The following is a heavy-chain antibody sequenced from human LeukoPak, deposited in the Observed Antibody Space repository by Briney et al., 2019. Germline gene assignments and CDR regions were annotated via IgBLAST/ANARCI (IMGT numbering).Heavy chain of an antibody. CDR1: GFTFSSYA. CDR2: ISYSGGST. V-gene: IGHV3-23*01. CDR3: AKVEYYDRTGHAFRPWYFDL. D-gene: IGHD3-22*01. Sequence: GGSLRLSCAASGFTFSSYAMSWVRQAPGKGLEWVSFISYSGGSTYYADSVKGRFTISRDNSKNTLYLQMNSLRDEDMAVYYCAKVEYYDRTGHAFRPWYFDLWGRGTLVTVSS. J-gene: IGHJ2*01.